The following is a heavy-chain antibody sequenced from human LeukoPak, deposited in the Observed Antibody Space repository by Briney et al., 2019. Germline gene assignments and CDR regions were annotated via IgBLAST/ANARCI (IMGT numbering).Heavy chain of an antibody. V-gene: IGHV4-39*07. CDR1: GGSIRSSSYY. CDR2: IYYSGST. J-gene: IGHJ4*02. Sequence: KPSETLSLTCTVSGGSIRSSSYYWGWIRQPPGKGLEWIGNIYYSGSTYYNPSLKSRFTISVDTAKNQFSLKLSSVTAADTAVYYCARDLREFARRFDYWGQGTLVTVSS. D-gene: IGHD2/OR15-2a*01. CDR3: ARDLREFARRFDY.